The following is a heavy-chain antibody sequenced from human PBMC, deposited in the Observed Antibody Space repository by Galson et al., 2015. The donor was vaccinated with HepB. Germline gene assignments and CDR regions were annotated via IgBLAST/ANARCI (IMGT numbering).Heavy chain of an antibody. Sequence: SLRLSCASSGFSFTDYALSWFRQAPGKGLEWVGFIRSRPYGGTTDYAASVIGRFSISRDDSKTIAYLQMNSLKTEDTAMYYCARVLSGSYLFIGVDYWGQGALVTVSS. D-gene: IGHD1-26*01. J-gene: IGHJ4*02. CDR1: GFSFTDYA. V-gene: IGHV3-49*03. CDR2: IRSRPYGGTT. CDR3: ARVLSGSYLFIGVDY.